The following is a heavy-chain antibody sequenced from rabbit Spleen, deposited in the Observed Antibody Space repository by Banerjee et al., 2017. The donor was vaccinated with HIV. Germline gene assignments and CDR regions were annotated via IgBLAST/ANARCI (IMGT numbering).Heavy chain of an antibody. V-gene: IGHV1S7*01. Sequence: QLEESGGRLVQPGGSLTLSCKAYGFTISNYWMNWVRQAPGKGLEWIGIIYPITETTYYANWVNGRFTISSDNAQNTVDLQMNSLTAADTATYFCAREDVGGSISLWGPGTLVPVS. CDR3: AREDVGGSISL. CDR1: GFTISNYW. J-gene: IGHJ4*01. D-gene: IGHD1-1*01. CDR2: IYPITETT.